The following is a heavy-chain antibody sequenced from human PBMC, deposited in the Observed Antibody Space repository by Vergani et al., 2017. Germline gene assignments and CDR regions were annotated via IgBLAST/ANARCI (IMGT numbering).Heavy chain of an antibody. D-gene: IGHD2-2*02. Sequence: QVQLVQSGAEVKKPGSSVKVSCKASGGTFSSYAISWVRQAPGQGLEWMGGIIPIFGTANYAQKFQGRVTITADESTSTAYMELSSLRSEDTAVYYCARVGVDIVVVPAAIRGWFDPWGQGTRVTVSS. CDR2: IIPIFGTA. J-gene: IGHJ5*01. V-gene: IGHV1-69*01. CDR3: ARVGVDIVVVPAAIRGWFDP. CDR1: GGTFSSYA.